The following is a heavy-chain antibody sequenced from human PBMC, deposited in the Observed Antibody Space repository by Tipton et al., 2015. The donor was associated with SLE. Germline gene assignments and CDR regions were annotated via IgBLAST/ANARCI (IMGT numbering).Heavy chain of an antibody. Sequence: LRLSCTVSGGSISSYYWSWIRQPPGKGLEWIGYIYYSGSTNYNPSLKSRVTISVDTSKNQFSLKLSSVTGADPAVYYCARVRGRGYFQHWGQGTLVTVSS. CDR1: GGSISSYY. J-gene: IGHJ1*01. D-gene: IGHD3-10*01. V-gene: IGHV4-59*01. CDR2: IYYSGST. CDR3: ARVRGRGYFQH.